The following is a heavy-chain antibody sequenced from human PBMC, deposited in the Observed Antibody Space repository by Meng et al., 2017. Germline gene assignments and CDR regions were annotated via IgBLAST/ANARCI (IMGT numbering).Heavy chain of an antibody. CDR1: GFTFSSYA. J-gene: IGHJ4*02. D-gene: IGHD1-7*01. Sequence: EVRRVASGGVLVQPGGSLRLSCAASGFTFSSYAMSWVRQAPGKGLEWVSAISGSGGSTYYADSVKGRFTISRDNSKNTLYLQMNSLRAEDTAVYYCAKHITGTSSFDYWGQGTLVTVSS. CDR3: AKHITGTSSFDY. CDR2: ISGSGGST. V-gene: IGHV3-23*04.